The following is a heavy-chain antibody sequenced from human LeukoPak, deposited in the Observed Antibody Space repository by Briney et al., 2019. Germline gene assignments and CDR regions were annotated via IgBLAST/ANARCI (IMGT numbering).Heavy chain of an antibody. CDR1: GFTFSSYA. V-gene: IGHV3-23*01. Sequence: GGSLRLSCAASGFTFSSYAMSWVRQAPGKGLEWVSAISGSGGSTYYADSVKGRFTISRDNSKNTLYLQMNSLRAEDTAVYYCAKDHGQYSGYDYAMIVRGPFDYWGQGTLVTVSS. CDR2: ISGSGGST. CDR3: AKDHGQYSGYDYAMIVRGPFDY. D-gene: IGHD5-12*01. J-gene: IGHJ4*02.